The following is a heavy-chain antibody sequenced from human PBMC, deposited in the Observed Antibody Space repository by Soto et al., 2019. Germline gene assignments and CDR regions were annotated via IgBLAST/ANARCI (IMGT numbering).Heavy chain of an antibody. D-gene: IGHD3-22*01. CDR3: ARGRRGDYYDSSGYYSSLYYFDY. CDR2: IYYSGST. Sequence: PSETLSLTCTVSGGSISSYYWSWIRQPPGKGLEWIGYIYYSGSTNYNPSLKSRVTISVDTSKNQFSLKLSSVTAADTAVYYCARGRRGDYYDSSGYYSSLYYFDYWGQGTLVTVSS. J-gene: IGHJ4*02. V-gene: IGHV4-59*01. CDR1: GGSISSYY.